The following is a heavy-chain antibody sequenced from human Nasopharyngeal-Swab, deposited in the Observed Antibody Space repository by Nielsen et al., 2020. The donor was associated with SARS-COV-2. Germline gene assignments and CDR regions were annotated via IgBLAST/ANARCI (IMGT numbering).Heavy chain of an antibody. CDR3: ARGHSCSGGSCYSSGYYFDY. V-gene: IGHV4-34*01. D-gene: IGHD2-15*01. CDR1: GGSFGGYY. Sequence: SETLSLTCAVYGGSFGGYYWSWIRQPPGKGLEWIGEINHSGSTNYNPSLKSRVTISVDTSKNQFSLKLSSVTAADTAVYYCARGHSCSGGSCYSSGYYFDYWGQGTLVTVSS. CDR2: INHSGST. J-gene: IGHJ4*02.